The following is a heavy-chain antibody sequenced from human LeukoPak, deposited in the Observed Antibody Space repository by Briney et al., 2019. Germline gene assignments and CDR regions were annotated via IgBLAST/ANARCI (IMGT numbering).Heavy chain of an antibody. J-gene: IGHJ4*02. Sequence: SETLSPTCTVSGGSISGYYWSWIRQPPGKGLEWVGYVSYSGSTNYNPSLKSRVTILVDTSREQFSLKLSSVTAADTAVYYCARARSKWYHDYWGQGTLVTVSS. D-gene: IGHD2-2*01. CDR2: VSYSGST. V-gene: IGHV4-59*01. CDR3: ARARSKWYHDY. CDR1: GGSISGYY.